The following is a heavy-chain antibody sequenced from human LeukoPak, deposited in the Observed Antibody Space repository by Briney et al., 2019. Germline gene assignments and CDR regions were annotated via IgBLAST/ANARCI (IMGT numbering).Heavy chain of an antibody. CDR2: ISGSGGST. J-gene: IGHJ4*02. D-gene: IGHD3-9*01. CDR1: GFTFSSYA. Sequence: PGGSLRLSCAASGFTFSSYAMSWVRQAPGKGLEWVSAISGSGGSTYYADSVKGRFTISRDNSKNTLYLQMNSLRAEDTAVYHCAKASPYYDVLTGYYYYFDYWGQGTLVTVSS. V-gene: IGHV3-23*01. CDR3: AKASPYYDVLTGYYYYFDY.